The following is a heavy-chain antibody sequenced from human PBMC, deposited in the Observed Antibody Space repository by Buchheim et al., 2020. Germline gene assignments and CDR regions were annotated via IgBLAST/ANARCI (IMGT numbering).Heavy chain of an antibody. J-gene: IGHJ5*02. D-gene: IGHD3-3*01. V-gene: IGHV4-31*03. CDR1: GGSISSGGYY. CDR3: ARALPLLGYDFWSGHHPGSISNWFDP. Sequence: QVQLQESGPGLVKPSQTLSLTCTVSGGSISSGGYYWSWIRQHPGKGLEWIGYIYYSGSTYYNPSLKSRVTISVDTSTNQFSLKLSAVTAADTAVYYCARALPLLGYDFWSGHHPGSISNWFDPWGQGTL. CDR2: IYYSGST.